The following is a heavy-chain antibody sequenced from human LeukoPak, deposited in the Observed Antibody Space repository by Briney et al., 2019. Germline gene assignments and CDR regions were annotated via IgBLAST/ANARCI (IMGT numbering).Heavy chain of an antibody. CDR2: VYPDGST. V-gene: IGHV3-53*01. D-gene: IGHD3-10*01. Sequence: PGGSLRLSCAASGFTVSNSYMSWVRQAPGKGLEWVSVVYPDGSTFYGGSVQGRFSISRDISKNTLYLQMNILRAEDTAVYYCATNVPMVQGVMFGYWGQGTLVTVSS. CDR1: GFTVSNSY. CDR3: ATNVPMVQGVMFGY. J-gene: IGHJ4*02.